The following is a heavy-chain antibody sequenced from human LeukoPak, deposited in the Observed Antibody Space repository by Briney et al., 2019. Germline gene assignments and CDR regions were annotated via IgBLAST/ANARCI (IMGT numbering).Heavy chain of an antibody. J-gene: IGHJ5*02. CDR2: IYSGGDK. CDR1: GFTVTSNY. CDR3: AKDLMRDRWFGES. D-gene: IGHD3-10*01. V-gene: IGHV3-66*02. Sequence: GGSLRLSCAASGFTVTSNYMSWVRQAPGKGLEWVSVIYSGGDKYYADSVKGRFTISRGNYKNTLYLEMNSLRVEDTAVYYCAKDLMRDRWFGESWGQGTLVTVSS.